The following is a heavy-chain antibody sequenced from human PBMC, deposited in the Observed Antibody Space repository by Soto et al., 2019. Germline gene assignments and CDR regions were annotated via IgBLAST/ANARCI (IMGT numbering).Heavy chain of an antibody. CDR1: GGTFSSYA. Sequence: RASVKVSCKASGGTFSSYAISWVRQAPGQGLEWMGGIIPIFGTANYAQKFQGRVTITADESTSTAYMELSSLRSEDTAVYYCARAPCAGSGWCYYYYGMDDWGQGATVTVSS. V-gene: IGHV1-69*13. CDR2: IIPIFGTA. J-gene: IGHJ6*02. D-gene: IGHD6-19*01. CDR3: ARAPCAGSGWCYYYYGMDD.